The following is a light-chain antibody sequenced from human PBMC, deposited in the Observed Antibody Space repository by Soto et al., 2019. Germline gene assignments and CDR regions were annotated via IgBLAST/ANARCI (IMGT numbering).Light chain of an antibody. CDR2: EVR. V-gene: IGLV2-14*01. J-gene: IGLJ3*02. Sequence: QSALAQPASMSGSPGQSITLSCTGTSSDVGAYDFVSWYQQHPGEVPKLIIYEVRNRPSGVSNRFSGSKSGNTASLTISGLQAEDEADYYCSSYTSDSPWVFGGGTKVTVL. CDR1: SSDVGAYDF. CDR3: SSYTSDSPWV.